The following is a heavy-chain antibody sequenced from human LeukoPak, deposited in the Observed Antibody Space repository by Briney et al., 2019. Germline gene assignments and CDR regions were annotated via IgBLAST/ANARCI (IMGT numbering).Heavy chain of an antibody. J-gene: IGHJ4*02. CDR3: ARRATTERGHSYGLDY. Sequence: GGSLRLSCAASGFTFSSYAMSWVRQAPGKGLEWVSAISGSGGSTYYADSVKGRFTISRDNSKNTLYLQMNSLRAEDTAVYYCARRATTERGHSYGLDYWGQGTLVTVSS. CDR1: GFTFSSYA. CDR2: ISGSGGST. D-gene: IGHD5-18*01. V-gene: IGHV3-23*01.